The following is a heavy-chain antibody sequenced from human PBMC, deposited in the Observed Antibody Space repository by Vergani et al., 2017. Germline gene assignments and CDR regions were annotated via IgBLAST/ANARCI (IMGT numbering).Heavy chain of an antibody. CDR1: GYSISSGYY. CDR3: ARDLSFKDSGSYPEYWFDP. CDR2: IYHSGST. D-gene: IGHD1-26*01. Sequence: QVQLQESGPGLVKPSETLSLTCAVSGYSISSGYYWGWIRQPPGEGLEWIGSIYHSGSTYYNPSLKSRVTITVDTSKNQFSLKLSSVTAADTAVYYCARDLSFKDSGSYPEYWFDPWGQGTLVTVSS. V-gene: IGHV4-38-2*02. J-gene: IGHJ5*02.